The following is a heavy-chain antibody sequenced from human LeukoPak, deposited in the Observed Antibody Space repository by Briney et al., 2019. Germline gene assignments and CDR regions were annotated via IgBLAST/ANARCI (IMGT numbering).Heavy chain of an antibody. D-gene: IGHD3-3*01. CDR2: ISSSSSYI. CDR1: GFTFSSYS. CDR3: EPYYDFWSGYYTGKDYFDY. Sequence: GGSLRLSCAASGFTFSSYSRNWVRQAPGKGLEWVSSISSSSSYIYYADSVKGRFTISRDNAKNSLYLQMNSLRAEDTAVYAREPYYDFWSGYYTGKDYFDYWGQGTLVTVSS. V-gene: IGHV3-21*01. J-gene: IGHJ4*02.